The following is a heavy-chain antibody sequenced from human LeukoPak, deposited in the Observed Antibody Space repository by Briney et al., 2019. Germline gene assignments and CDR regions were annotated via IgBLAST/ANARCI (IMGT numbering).Heavy chain of an antibody. CDR1: GYTFTSYD. D-gene: IGHD3-10*01. V-gene: IGHV1-8*01. J-gene: IGHJ6*02. Sequence: ASVKVSCKASGYTFTSYDINWVRRATGQGLEWMGWMNPNSGNTGYAQKFQGRVTMTRNTSISTAYMELSSLRSEDTAVYYCASSITMVRGVLYYGMDVWGQGTTVTVSS. CDR2: MNPNSGNT. CDR3: ASSITMVRGVLYYGMDV.